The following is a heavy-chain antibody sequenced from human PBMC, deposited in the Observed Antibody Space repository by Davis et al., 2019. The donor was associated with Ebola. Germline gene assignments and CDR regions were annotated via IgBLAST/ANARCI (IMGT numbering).Heavy chain of an antibody. CDR3: ARTHSTGWDLTNWFDP. Sequence: ASVKVSCKASGYAFTDYGVTWVRQAPGQGLEWMGWISPYSGKTDYAQNLQDRVSMTTDTSTNTAYMELRSLRSDDTAIYYCARTHSTGWDLTNWFDPWGQGTLVTVSS. V-gene: IGHV1-18*04. D-gene: IGHD6-19*01. J-gene: IGHJ5*02. CDR2: ISPYSGKT. CDR1: GYAFTDYG.